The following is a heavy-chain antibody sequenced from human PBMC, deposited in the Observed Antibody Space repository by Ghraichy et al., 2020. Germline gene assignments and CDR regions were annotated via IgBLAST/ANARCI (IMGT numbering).Heavy chain of an antibody. D-gene: IGHD3-3*01. CDR2: INWNGGTT. CDR3: VRDKYDYWSGYPDS. Sequence: GESLNISFAASGFTFDDYGMSWVRQAPGKGLEWLSGINWNGGTTDYVASVKGRFTISRDNAKKSLYLQMNGLRVEDTAVYYCVRDKYDYWSGYPDSWGQGALVTVSS. V-gene: IGHV3-20*03. J-gene: IGHJ4*02. CDR1: GFTFDDYG.